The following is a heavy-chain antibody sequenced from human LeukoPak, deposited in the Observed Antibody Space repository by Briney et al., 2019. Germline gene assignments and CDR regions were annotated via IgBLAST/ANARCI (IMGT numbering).Heavy chain of an antibody. CDR3: ARALIVAATIGAFQH. V-gene: IGHV1-69*02. D-gene: IGHD1-26*01. Sequence: SVKVFCKASGGTFSSYTISWVRQAPGQGLEWMGRIIPILGIANYAQKFQGRVTITADKSTSTAYMELSSLISEDTAVYYCARALIVAATIGAFQHWGQGTLVTVSS. CDR2: IIPILGIA. CDR1: GGTFSSYT. J-gene: IGHJ1*01.